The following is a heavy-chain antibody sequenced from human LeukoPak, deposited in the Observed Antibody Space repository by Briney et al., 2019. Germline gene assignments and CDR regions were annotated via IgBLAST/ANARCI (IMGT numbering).Heavy chain of an antibody. CDR3: RGYYYDSSGYYFDY. CDR2: IYYSGST. Sequence: SETLSLTCTVSGGSISSYYWSWIRQPPGEGLEWIGYIYYSGSTNYNPSLKSRVTISVDTSKNQFSLKLSSVTAADTAVYYCRGYYYDSSGYYFDYWGQGTLVTVSS. J-gene: IGHJ4*02. D-gene: IGHD3-22*01. V-gene: IGHV4-59*08. CDR1: GGSISSYY.